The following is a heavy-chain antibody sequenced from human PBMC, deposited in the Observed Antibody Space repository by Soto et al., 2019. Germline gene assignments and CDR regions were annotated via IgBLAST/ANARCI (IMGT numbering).Heavy chain of an antibody. CDR3: ARDWGYSPDY. CDR2: INSDVSET. Sequence: EVELVESGGGLVQPGGSLRLSCATSGFTFSSSWMHWVRQAPGKGLVWVSYINSDVSETRYADSVKGRFTISRDNAKNTLYLQMNSLRAEDTALYYCARDWGYSPDYWGQGTLVTVSS. CDR1: GFTFSSSW. J-gene: IGHJ4*02. V-gene: IGHV3-74*01. D-gene: IGHD5-18*01.